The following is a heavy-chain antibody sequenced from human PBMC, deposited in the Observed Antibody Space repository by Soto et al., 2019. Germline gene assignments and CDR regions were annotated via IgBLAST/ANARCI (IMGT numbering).Heavy chain of an antibody. CDR3: ARESTFRSAWYSNCAVDYYYYGMDV. V-gene: IGHV4-4*07. J-gene: IGHJ6*02. CDR2: IYTSGST. Sequence: SETLSLTCTVSGGSISSYYWSWIRQPPGKGLEWIGRIYTSGSTNYNPSLKSRVTTSVDTYKNQFSLKLSSVTAADTAVYYCARESTFRSAWYSNCAVDYYYYGMDVWGQGTTVTVSS. CDR1: GGSISSYY. D-gene: IGHD4-4*01.